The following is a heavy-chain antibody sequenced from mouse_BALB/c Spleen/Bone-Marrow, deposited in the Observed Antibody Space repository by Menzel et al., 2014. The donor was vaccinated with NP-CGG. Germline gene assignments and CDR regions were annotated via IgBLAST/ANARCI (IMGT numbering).Heavy chain of an antibody. CDR1: GFTFSTYA. J-gene: IGHJ1*01. D-gene: IGHD2-4*01. Sequence: EVQLVESGGGLAKPGGSLQLSCAASGFTFSTYAMSWVRQTPEKRLEWVATISSSGSYTYYPDSVKGRFTISRDNAKNTLYLQMSSLRSEDTAMFYCSRPRMITTYFDVWGAGTTVTVSS. CDR3: SRPRMITTYFDV. V-gene: IGHV5-9-3*01. CDR2: ISSSGSYT.